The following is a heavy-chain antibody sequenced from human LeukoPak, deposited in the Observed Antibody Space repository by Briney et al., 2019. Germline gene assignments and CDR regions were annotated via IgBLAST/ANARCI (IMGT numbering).Heavy chain of an antibody. V-gene: IGHV3-64*01. CDR1: GFTFSSYA. CDR2: ISSNGGST. D-gene: IGHD3-3*01. CDR3: ARHGHYDFWSGYSHDY. Sequence: PGGSLRLSCAASGFTFSSYAMHWVRQAPGKGLEYVSAISSNGGSTYYANSVKGRFTISRDNSKNTLYLQMGSLRAEDMAVYYCARHGHYDFWSGYSHDYWGQGTLVTVSS. J-gene: IGHJ4*02.